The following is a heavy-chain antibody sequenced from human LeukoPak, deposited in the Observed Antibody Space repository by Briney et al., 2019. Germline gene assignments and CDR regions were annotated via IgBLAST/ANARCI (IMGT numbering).Heavy chain of an antibody. D-gene: IGHD3-16*01. CDR2: ISYTGTT. CDR1: GDSINGYH. J-gene: IGHJ4*02. CDR3: ARDGGMSGSH. V-gene: IGHV4-59*01. Sequence: SETLSLTCIVSGDSINGYHCSWIRQPPGKGLEWIGYISYTGTTTYNSSLENRVSISADTSKNQFSLKVTSVTAADTAVYYRARDGGMSGSHWGRGILVSVSS.